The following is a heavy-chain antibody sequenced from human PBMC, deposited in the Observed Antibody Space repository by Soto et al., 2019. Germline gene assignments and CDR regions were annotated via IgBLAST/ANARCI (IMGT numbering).Heavy chain of an antibody. CDR2: IYYSGRT. Sequence: SETLSLTCTVSGGSMRSDNYFGSLIPQPPGKGLEWIGYIYYSGRTNYNPSLKGRVTISVDTSQSKFSLRLISVTAADTAMYFCLRIRYQLPSSVLXLDPWGQGTPVTVSS. CDR3: LRIRYQLPSSVLXLDP. D-gene: IGHD3-16*01. J-gene: IGHJ5*02. CDR1: GGSMRSDNYF. V-gene: IGHV4-30-4*03.